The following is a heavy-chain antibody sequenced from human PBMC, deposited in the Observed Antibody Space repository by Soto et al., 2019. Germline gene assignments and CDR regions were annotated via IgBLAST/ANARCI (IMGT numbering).Heavy chain of an antibody. D-gene: IGHD5-18*01. V-gene: IGHV4-31*03. Sequence: SETLSLTCTVSGGSISSEGYYWSWFRQLPGKGLEWIGDIYYSGTTYHNPSLRSRLTISGDASKNQFSLKLSSVTDADTALYYCARGRGYSYGPYYFDYWGQGTLVTVYS. CDR3: ARGRGYSYGPYYFDY. CDR1: GGSISSEGYY. CDR2: IYYSGTT. J-gene: IGHJ4*02.